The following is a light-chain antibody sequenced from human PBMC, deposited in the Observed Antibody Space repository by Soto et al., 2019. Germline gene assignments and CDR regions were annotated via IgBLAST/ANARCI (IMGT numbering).Light chain of an antibody. CDR2: SNN. Sequence: QSVLTQPPSASGTPGQRVSISCSGSSSNIGANTIIWYQQLPGTAPKLLINSNNQRPSGVPDRFSGSKSGTSASLAISGLQSEDEADYHCAAWDDSLNGVVFGGGTKLTFL. CDR1: SSNIGANT. J-gene: IGLJ2*01. V-gene: IGLV1-44*01. CDR3: AAWDDSLNGVV.